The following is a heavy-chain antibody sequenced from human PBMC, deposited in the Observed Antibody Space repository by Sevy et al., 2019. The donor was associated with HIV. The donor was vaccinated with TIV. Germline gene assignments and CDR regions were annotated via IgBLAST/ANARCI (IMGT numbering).Heavy chain of an antibody. J-gene: IGHJ4*02. D-gene: IGHD3-22*01. Sequence: GGCLRLSCAASGFTFSSYSMNWVRQAPGKGLEWLSYISSSSSTIYYADSVKGRFTISRDNAKNSLYLQMNSLRDEDTATSYCAREGAYYYDSSGYYWGQGTLVTVSS. CDR2: ISSSSSTI. CDR1: GFTFSSYS. CDR3: AREGAYYYDSSGYY. V-gene: IGHV3-48*02.